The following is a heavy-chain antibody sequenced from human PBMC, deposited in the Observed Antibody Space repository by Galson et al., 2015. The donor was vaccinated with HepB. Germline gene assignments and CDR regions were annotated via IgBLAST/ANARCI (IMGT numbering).Heavy chain of an antibody. Sequence: SLRLSCAASGFTFSDYYMSWIRQAPGKGLEWVSYISSSGSTIYYADSVKGRFTISRDNAKNSLYLQMNSLRAEDTAVYYCAREMRDRQRRSSLVGYWGQGTLVTVSS. J-gene: IGHJ4*02. CDR2: ISSSGSTI. CDR3: AREMRDRQRRSSLVGY. V-gene: IGHV3-11*01. D-gene: IGHD2-2*01. CDR1: GFTFSDYY.